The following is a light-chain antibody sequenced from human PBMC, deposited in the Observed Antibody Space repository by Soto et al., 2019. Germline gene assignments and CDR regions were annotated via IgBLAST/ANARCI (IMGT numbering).Light chain of an antibody. CDR3: SSYATNRDVL. CDR2: DVS. CDR1: SSDIGHYNF. Sequence: QSALTQPASVSGSTGQSITISCTGSSSDIGHYNFVSWYQHHPGKAPKLIIYDVSDRPSGVSNRFSGSKSGNTASLTISGHQAEDEADYYCSSYATNRDVLFGGGTKVTVL. J-gene: IGLJ2*01. V-gene: IGLV2-14*03.